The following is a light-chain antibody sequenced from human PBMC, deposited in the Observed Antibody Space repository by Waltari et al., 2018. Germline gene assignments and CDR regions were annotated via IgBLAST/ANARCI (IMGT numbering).Light chain of an antibody. V-gene: IGKV3-20*01. CDR1: QSVSRT. Sequence: EIVLTQSPGTLSLSPGERATLSCRASQSVSRTLAWYQQKPGQAPRLLIYGASTRATGIPERFSGGGSGTDFSHTISRLEPEDFAVYYCQHYVSLPATFGQGTKVEIK. J-gene: IGKJ1*01. CDR2: GAS. CDR3: QHYVSLPAT.